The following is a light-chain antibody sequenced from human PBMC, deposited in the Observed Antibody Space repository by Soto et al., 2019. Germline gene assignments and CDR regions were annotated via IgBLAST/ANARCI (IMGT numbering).Light chain of an antibody. CDR2: DVN. CDR1: SSDIGAYNF. Sequence: HSALTQPASVSGSPGQSITISCTETSSDIGAYNFVSWYQQHPGKAPKLMLYDVNIRPSGVSNRFSGSKSGNTASLTISGLQAEDEADYYCTSWTTSTTMIFGGGTKLTVL. CDR3: TSWTTSTTMI. V-gene: IGLV2-14*03. J-gene: IGLJ2*01.